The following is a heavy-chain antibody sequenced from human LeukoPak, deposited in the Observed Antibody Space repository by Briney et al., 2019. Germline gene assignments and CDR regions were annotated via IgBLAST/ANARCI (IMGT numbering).Heavy chain of an antibody. J-gene: IGHJ4*02. CDR2: ISTDYGNT. CDR1: GYTFTSFG. CDR3: ARGPRYCNSGNCYSNH. D-gene: IGHD4-23*01. Sequence: GASVKVSCKASGYTFTSFGINWVRQAPGQGLEWMGWISTDYGNTNYAQKFQGRVTITTITSMSRAYMELKSLTSDDTAVYYCARGPRYCNSGNCYSNHWGQGTLVTVSS. V-gene: IGHV1-18*04.